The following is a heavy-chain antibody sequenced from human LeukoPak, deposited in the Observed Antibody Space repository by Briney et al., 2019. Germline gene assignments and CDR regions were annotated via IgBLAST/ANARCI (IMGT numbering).Heavy chain of an antibody. Sequence: SETLSLTCTVSGGSISSYYWSWIRQPAGKGLEWIGRIYTSGSTNYNPSLKSRVTMSVDTSKNQFSLKLSSVTAADTAVYYCARGDQPAAMDNWFDPWGQGTLVTVSS. CDR1: GGSISSYY. CDR3: ARGDQPAAMDNWFDP. V-gene: IGHV4-4*07. D-gene: IGHD2-2*01. CDR2: IYTSGST. J-gene: IGHJ5*02.